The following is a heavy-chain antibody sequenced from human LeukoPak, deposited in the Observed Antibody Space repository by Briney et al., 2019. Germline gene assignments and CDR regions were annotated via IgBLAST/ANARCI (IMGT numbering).Heavy chain of an antibody. J-gene: IGHJ4*02. Sequence: GGSLRLSCAASGFTFSSNGMSWVRQAPGKGLEWVSAISGSGVSTYYADSVKGRFTISRDNAKNSLYLQMNSLRAEDTAVYYCARGDCSGGSCYLSLTTIDYWGQGTLVTVSS. CDR3: ARGDCSGGSCYLSLTTIDY. V-gene: IGHV3-23*01. D-gene: IGHD2-15*01. CDR2: ISGSGVST. CDR1: GFTFSSNG.